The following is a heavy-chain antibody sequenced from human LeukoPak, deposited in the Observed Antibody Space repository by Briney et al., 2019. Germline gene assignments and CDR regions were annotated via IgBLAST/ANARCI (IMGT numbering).Heavy chain of an antibody. CDR1: GFTFSSYA. Sequence: QPGRSLRLSCAASGFTFSSYAMSWVRQAPGKGLEWVSAISGSGGSTYYADSVKGRFTISRDNSKNTLYLQMNSLRAEDTAVYYCAKESAPDTYYYDSSGFDYWGQGTLVTVSS. CDR2: ISGSGGST. CDR3: AKESAPDTYYYDSSGFDY. D-gene: IGHD3-22*01. J-gene: IGHJ4*02. V-gene: IGHV3-23*01.